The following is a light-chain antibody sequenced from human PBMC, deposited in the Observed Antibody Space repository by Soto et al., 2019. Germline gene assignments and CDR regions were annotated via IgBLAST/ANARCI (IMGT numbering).Light chain of an antibody. J-gene: IGKJ4*01. CDR1: QGVXSN. CDR2: DAA. CDR3: QQYNNWPLT. V-gene: IGKV3-15*01. Sequence: TVMTQSPATLSVSPGERATLSCRASQGVXSNFAWYQPKPGQAPRTLXYDAATRATSIPARITGSGSGTEFSLTISSLQSEYVAVYYCQQYNNWPLTFGGGTKVDIK.